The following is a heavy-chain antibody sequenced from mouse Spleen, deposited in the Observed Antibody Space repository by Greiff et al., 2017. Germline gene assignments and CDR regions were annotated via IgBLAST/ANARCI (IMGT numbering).Heavy chain of an antibody. CDR2: FYPGSGSI. Sequence: PEVQLQQSCKASGYTFTEYTIHWVKQRSGQGLEWIGWFYPGSGSIKYNEKFKDKATLTADKSSSTVYMELSRLTSEDSAVYFCARHENYSNYPWFAYWGQGTLVTVSA. J-gene: IGHJ3*01. CDR3: ARHENYSNYPWFAY. CDR1: GYTFTEYT. V-gene: IGHV1-62-2*01. D-gene: IGHD2-5*01.